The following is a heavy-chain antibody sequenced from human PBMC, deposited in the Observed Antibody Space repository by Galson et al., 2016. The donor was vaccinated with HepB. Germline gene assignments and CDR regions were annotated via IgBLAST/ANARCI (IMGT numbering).Heavy chain of an antibody. CDR2: IYNNGVIK. CDR3: AKDLGSSSGDNFGTALVD. D-gene: IGHD1-1*01. Sequence: SLRLSCAASGFVFSDNGMHWVRLAPGKGLEWVAVIYNNGVIKYYTDSVKGRFTISSDTSKNMLYLQMDSLRPEDTAIYYCAKDLGSSSGDNFGTALVDWGQGTLVTVSS. CDR1: GFVFSDNG. J-gene: IGHJ4*02. V-gene: IGHV3-30*18.